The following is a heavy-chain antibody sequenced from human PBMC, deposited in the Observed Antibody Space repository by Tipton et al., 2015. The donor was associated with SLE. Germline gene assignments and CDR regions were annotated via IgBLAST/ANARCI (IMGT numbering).Heavy chain of an antibody. J-gene: IGHJ2*01. CDR2: IYYSGST. CDR1: GGSISSYY. D-gene: IGHD6-19*01. CDR3: ARERVAVAATPWYLDL. Sequence: TLSLTCTVSGGSISSYYWSWIRQPPGKGLEWIGYIYYSGSTNYNPSLKSRVTISVDTSKNQFSLKLSSVTAADTAVYYCARERVAVAATPWYLDLWGRGTLVTVSS. V-gene: IGHV4-59*01.